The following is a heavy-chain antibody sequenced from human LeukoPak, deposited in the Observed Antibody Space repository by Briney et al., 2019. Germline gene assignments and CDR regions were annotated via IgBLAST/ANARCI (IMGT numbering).Heavy chain of an antibody. V-gene: IGHV3-30-3*01. CDR2: ISYDGSNK. CDR3: AREFYDSSGYRFDY. CDR1: GFTFSSYA. D-gene: IGHD3-22*01. J-gene: IGHJ4*02. Sequence: GRSLRLSCAASGFTFSSYAMHWVRQAPGKGLEWVAVISYDGSNKYYADSVKGRFTISRDNSKNTLYLQMNSLRAEDTAVYYCAREFYDSSGYRFDYWGQGTLVTVSS.